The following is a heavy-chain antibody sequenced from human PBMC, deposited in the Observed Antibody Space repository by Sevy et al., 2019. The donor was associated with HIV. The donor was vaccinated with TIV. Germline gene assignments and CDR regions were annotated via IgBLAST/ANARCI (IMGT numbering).Heavy chain of an antibody. CDR2: INPNNGGT. D-gene: IGHD1-7*01. J-gene: IGHJ4*02. CDR1: GYTFSGYY. Sequence: ASVKVSCKTSGYTFSGYYMHWVRQAPGQGPEWMGWINPNNGGTMYAEKFQGRVTMTGDTSISTGYLELSRLTFGEPPVYYCARSTWNFPAYWGQGTLVTVSS. CDR3: ARSTWNFPAY. V-gene: IGHV1-2*02.